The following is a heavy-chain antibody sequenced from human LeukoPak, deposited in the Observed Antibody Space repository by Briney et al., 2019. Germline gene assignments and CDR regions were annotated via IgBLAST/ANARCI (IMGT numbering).Heavy chain of an antibody. D-gene: IGHD3-22*01. CDR1: GGSISSKTYN. J-gene: IGHJ3*02. Sequence: SETLSLTCSISGGSISSKTYNWGWIRQPPGKGLEWIGSTYYTGSTHYNPSLKSRVTISVDTSKSQLSPKLTSVTAADMAVYYCARDRSSGYYSDAFDIWGQGTMVTVSS. CDR2: TYYTGST. V-gene: IGHV4-39*07. CDR3: ARDRSSGYYSDAFDI.